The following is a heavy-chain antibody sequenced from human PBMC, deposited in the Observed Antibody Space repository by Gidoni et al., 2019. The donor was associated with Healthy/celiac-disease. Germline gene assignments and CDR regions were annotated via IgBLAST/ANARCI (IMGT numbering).Heavy chain of an antibody. CDR1: GFTFSSYA. Sequence: EVQLLEPGGGLVQPGGSLRLSCAASGFTFSSYAMSWVRQAPGKGLEWVSASSGSGGSTYYAESVKGRFTISRDNSKNTLDRQMNSRRAEDKAVYYCAKDWKLWFGEWLDYWGQGTLVTVSS. D-gene: IGHD3-10*01. CDR2: SSGSGGST. V-gene: IGHV3-23*01. CDR3: AKDWKLWFGEWLDY. J-gene: IGHJ4*02.